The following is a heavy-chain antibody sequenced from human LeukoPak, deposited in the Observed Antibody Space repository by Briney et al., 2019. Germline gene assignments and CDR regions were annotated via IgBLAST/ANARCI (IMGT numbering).Heavy chain of an antibody. Sequence: GGSLRLSCAASGFTFDDYAMHWVRQAPGKGLEWVSGISWNSGSIGYADSVKGRFTISRDNAKNSLCLQMNSLRAEDTALYYCSKGLGLLWGQGTLVTVSS. CDR2: ISWNSGSI. CDR3: SKGLGLL. V-gene: IGHV3-9*01. CDR1: GFTFDDYA. J-gene: IGHJ4*02. D-gene: IGHD5-18*01.